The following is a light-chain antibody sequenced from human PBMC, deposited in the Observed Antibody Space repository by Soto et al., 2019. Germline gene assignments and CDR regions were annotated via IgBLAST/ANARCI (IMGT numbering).Light chain of an antibody. J-gene: IGKJ4*01. CDR2: DTF. V-gene: IGKV3-11*01. CDR3: PKRSNRPRLT. CDR1: DTISTD. Sequence: EVVLTQSPATLSLSPGDRATLSCRASDTISTDLAWYQQKPGQPPSLLIYDTFNRATGVPARFSGSGSGTDFTLTIRSLEPEDFVVYYCPKRSNRPRLTFGGGTKV.